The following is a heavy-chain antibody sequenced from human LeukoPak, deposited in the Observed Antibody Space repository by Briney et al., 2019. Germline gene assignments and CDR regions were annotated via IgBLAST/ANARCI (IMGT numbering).Heavy chain of an antibody. J-gene: IGHJ4*02. CDR1: GGPISSYY. CDR3: ASTVVARPIDS. CDR2: IYYSGST. D-gene: IGHD6-6*01. V-gene: IGHV4-59*01. Sequence: PSETLSLTCTVSGGPISSYYWSWIRQTPGKGLEWIGYIYYSGSTNYNPSLEGRVTIAVDTSKNQFSLKLSSVTAADTAVYYCASTVVARPIDSWGQGTLVSVSS.